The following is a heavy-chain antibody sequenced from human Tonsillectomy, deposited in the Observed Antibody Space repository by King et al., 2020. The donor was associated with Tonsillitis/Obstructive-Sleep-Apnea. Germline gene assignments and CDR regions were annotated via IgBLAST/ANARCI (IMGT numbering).Heavy chain of an antibody. CDR2: IIPVFGTA. Sequence: QLVQSGAEXKKPGSSVKVSCNTSGDTLXTYYITWARQAPGQGLEWMGGIIPVFGTADYAEKFQGRVSITADESTSTVYMVMSSLRYVDTAVYYCARAAVDYGGNSGPFAFWGQGTLVTVSS. CDR1: GDTLXTYY. D-gene: IGHD4-23*01. J-gene: IGHJ4*02. V-gene: IGHV1-69*01. CDR3: ARAAVDYGGNSGPFAF.